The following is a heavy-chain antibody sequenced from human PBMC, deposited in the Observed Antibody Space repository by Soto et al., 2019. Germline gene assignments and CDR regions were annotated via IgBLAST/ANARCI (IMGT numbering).Heavy chain of an antibody. D-gene: IGHD2-2*02. CDR1: GGTFSSYA. V-gene: IGHV1-69*01. Sequence: QVQLVQSGAEVKKPGSSVKVSCKASGGTFSSYAISWVRQAPGQGLEWMGGIIPIFGTANYAQKFQGRVTITADESTSTAYMELSSLRSEDTAVYYCARRRYCSSTSCYMLNDYYYGMDVWGQGTTVTVSS. CDR2: IIPIFGTA. J-gene: IGHJ6*02. CDR3: ARRRYCSSTSCYMLNDYYYGMDV.